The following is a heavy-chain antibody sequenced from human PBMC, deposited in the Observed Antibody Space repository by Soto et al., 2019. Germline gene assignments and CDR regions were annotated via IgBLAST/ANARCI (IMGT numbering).Heavy chain of an antibody. CDR3: ARSIAAAPIHFQH. D-gene: IGHD6-13*01. V-gene: IGHV4-59*01. Sequence: PSETLSLTCTVSGGSISSYYWSWIRQPPGKGLEWIGYIYYSGSTNYNPSLKSRVTISVDTSKNQFSLKLSSVTAADTAVYYCARSIAAAPIHFQHWGQGTLVTVSS. CDR1: GGSISSYY. CDR2: IYYSGST. J-gene: IGHJ1*01.